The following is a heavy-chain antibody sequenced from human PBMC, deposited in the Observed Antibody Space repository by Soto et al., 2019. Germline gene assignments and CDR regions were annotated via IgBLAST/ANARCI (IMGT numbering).Heavy chain of an antibody. CDR2: IYYSGST. J-gene: IGHJ4*02. V-gene: IGHV4-30-4*01. CDR1: GGSISSGDYY. Sequence: QVQLQESGPGLVKPSQTLSLTCTVSGGSISSGDYYWSWIRQPPGKGLEWIGYIYYSGSTYYNPSLKSGVTITVDTIKNRLSRKLSSVTAADTAVYCWSGEKWELPDYWCQGTLVTVSS. D-gene: IGHD1-26*01. CDR3: SGEKWELPDY.